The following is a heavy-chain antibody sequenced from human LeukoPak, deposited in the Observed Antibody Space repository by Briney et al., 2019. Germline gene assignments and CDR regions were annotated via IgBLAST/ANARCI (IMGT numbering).Heavy chain of an antibody. V-gene: IGHV3-21*01. CDR3: AKDWKGYCSSTSCYALRGYYMDV. CDR1: GFKFSS. D-gene: IGHD2-2*01. Sequence: GGSLRLSCAASGFKFSSMKWVRQAPGKGLEWVSFISSSSSYIYYADSVKGRFTISRDNAKNPLYLQMNSLRAEDTAVYYCAKDWKGYCSSTSCYALRGYYMDVWGKGTTVTVSS. CDR2: ISSSSSYI. J-gene: IGHJ6*03.